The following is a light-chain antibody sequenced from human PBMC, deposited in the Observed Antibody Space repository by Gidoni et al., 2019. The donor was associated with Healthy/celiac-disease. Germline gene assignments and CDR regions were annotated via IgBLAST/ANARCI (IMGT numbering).Light chain of an antibody. J-gene: IGKJ3*01. Sequence: EMVLTQSPATLSLSPGASATLSCRASQSVSSYLAWYQQKPGQAPRLLIYDASNRATGIPARFSGSGSGTYFTLTISSLEPEDFAVYYCQQRSNWPPSFGPGTKVDIK. CDR3: QQRSNWPPS. CDR1: QSVSSY. CDR2: DAS. V-gene: IGKV3-11*01.